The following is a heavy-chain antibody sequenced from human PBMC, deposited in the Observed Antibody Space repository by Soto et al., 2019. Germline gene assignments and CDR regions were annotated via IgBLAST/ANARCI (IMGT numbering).Heavy chain of an antibody. CDR3: ARGPRYRYCSSTSCYNNWFDP. Sequence: PSETLSLTCAVYGGSFSGYYWSWIRQPPGKGLEWIGEINHSGSTNYNPSLKSRVTISVDTSKNQFSLKLSSVTAADTAVYYCARGPRYRYCSSTSCYNNWFDPWGQGTLVTVSS. CDR1: GGSFSGYY. CDR2: INHSGST. D-gene: IGHD2-2*02. V-gene: IGHV4-34*01. J-gene: IGHJ5*02.